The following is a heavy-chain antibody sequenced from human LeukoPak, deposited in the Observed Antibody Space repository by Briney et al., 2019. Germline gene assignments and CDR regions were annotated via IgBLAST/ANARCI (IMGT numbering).Heavy chain of an antibody. CDR3: ARGAVAGTTETYYFDD. Sequence: GGSLRLSCAASGFSFSRHSMNWVRQAPGKGLERVSYISSSSNTIYYADSVKGRITISRDNAKNSLYLQMNSLRAEDTAVYYCARGAVAGTTETYYFDDWGQGTLVTVSS. V-gene: IGHV3-48*01. CDR1: GFSFSRHS. J-gene: IGHJ4*02. D-gene: IGHD6-19*01. CDR2: ISSSSNTI.